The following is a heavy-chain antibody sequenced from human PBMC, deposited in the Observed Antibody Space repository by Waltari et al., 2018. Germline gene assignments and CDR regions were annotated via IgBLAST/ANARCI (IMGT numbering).Heavy chain of an antibody. Sequence: QVQLQESGPGLVKPSQTLSLTCPVSGCSISRGSYYWSWIRQPAGKGLEWIGHIYTSGSTNYNPSLKSRVTISVDTSKNQFSLKLSSVTAADTAVYYCAREGTYSNFRAFDYWGQGTLVTVSS. CDR3: AREGTYSNFRAFDY. CDR1: GCSISRGSYY. J-gene: IGHJ4*02. D-gene: IGHD4-4*01. CDR2: IYTSGST. V-gene: IGHV4-61*02.